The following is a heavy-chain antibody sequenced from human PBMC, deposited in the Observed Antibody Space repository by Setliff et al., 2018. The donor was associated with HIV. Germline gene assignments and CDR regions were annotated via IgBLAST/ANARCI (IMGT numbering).Heavy chain of an antibody. J-gene: IGHJ1*01. V-gene: IGHV1-2*06. CDR1: GYMFTGFH. D-gene: IGHD3-10*01. CDR3: ARDWAEDYYGSGSFQH. CDR2: INPNSGGT. Sequence: AASVKVSCKASGYMFTGFHVHWVRQAAGQGLEWMGRINPNSGGTKYAQKFQGRVTMTRDTSISTAYMELSRLRSDDTAVYYCARDWAEDYYGSGSFQHWGQGTLVTVSS.